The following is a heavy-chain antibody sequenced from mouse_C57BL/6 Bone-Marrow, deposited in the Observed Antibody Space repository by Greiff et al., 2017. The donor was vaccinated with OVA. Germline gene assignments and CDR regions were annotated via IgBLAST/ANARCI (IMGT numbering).Heavy chain of an antibody. CDR1: GFTFSDYG. CDR2: ISSGSSTI. Sequence: EVKLVESGGGLVKPGGSLKLSCAASGFTFSDYGMHWVRQAPEKGLEWVAYISSGSSTIYYADTVKGRFTISRDNAKNTLFLQMTSLRSEDTATYYCARINYWYYDVWGTGTTVTVSS. J-gene: IGHJ1*03. V-gene: IGHV5-17*01. CDR3: ARINYWYYDV.